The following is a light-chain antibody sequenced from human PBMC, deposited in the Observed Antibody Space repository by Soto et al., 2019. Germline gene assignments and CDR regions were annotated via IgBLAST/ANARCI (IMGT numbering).Light chain of an antibody. CDR3: ISYTSSSTWV. CDR2: EVS. J-gene: IGLJ3*02. Sequence: QSVLTQPASVSGSPGQSITISCTGTSNDVGGYNYVSWYQQHPGKVPKLMIYEVSNRPSGVSDRFSGSRSGNTASLTISGLQAEDESDCYCISYTSSSTWVFGGGTQLTVL. CDR1: SNDVGGYNY. V-gene: IGLV2-14*01.